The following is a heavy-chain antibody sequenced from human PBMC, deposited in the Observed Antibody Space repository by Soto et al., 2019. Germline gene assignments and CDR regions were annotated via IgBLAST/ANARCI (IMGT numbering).Heavy chain of an antibody. CDR2: IKPNADGGTT. D-gene: IGHD3-22*01. CDR3: ATHYYDGSGSYFGFFDN. V-gene: IGHV3-15*01. J-gene: IGHJ4*03. CDR1: GFTFINAW. Sequence: GGSLRLSCAASGFTFINAWMNWVRQVPGRGLEWVGRIKPNADGGTTAYAAPVKGRFTISRDDSKSTLFLQMNSLKTEDAAVYYCATHYYDGSGSYFGFFDNWGQGTLVTVSS.